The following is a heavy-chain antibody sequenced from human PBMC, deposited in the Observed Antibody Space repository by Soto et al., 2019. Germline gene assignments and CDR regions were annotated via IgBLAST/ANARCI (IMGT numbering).Heavy chain of an antibody. CDR1: GGSISSYY. D-gene: IGHD5-12*01. J-gene: IGHJ4*02. V-gene: IGHV4-59*01. Sequence: QVQLQESGPGLVKPSETLSLTCTVSGGSISSYYWSWIRQPPGKGLEWIGYIYYSGSTNYNPSLKRRVTISVHTSQTQLSRTLSSVTAADTAVYYCARAYGGYADYWGQGALVPVSS. CDR2: IYYSGST. CDR3: ARAYGGYADY.